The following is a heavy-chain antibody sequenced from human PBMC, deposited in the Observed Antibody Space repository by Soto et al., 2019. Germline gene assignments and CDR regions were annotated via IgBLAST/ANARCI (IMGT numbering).Heavy chain of an antibody. CDR2: IYYRGST. V-gene: IGHV4-59*11. D-gene: IGHD1-26*01. CDR3: ARDGREASGMDV. CDR1: GGSISSHY. Sequence: SETLSLTCTVSGGSISSHYWSWVRQAPGKGLEWIGHIYYRGSTTYNPSLRSRSTISVDTSNNQFSLKLDSVTTADTAVYYCARDGREASGMDVWGQGTKVTVSS. J-gene: IGHJ6*02.